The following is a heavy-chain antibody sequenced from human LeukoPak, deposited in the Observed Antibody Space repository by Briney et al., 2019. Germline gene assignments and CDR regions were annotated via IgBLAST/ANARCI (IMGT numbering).Heavy chain of an antibody. Sequence: PGGSLRLSCAASGFTFSSYGMHWVRQAPGKGLEWVAVISYDGSDKYYGDSVKGRFTISRDNSKNTLYLQMNSLRAEDTAVYYCAKDLDKAAAGYYFDYWGQGTLVTVSS. CDR3: AKDLDKAAAGYYFDY. CDR1: GFTFSSYG. V-gene: IGHV3-30*18. D-gene: IGHD6-13*01. J-gene: IGHJ4*02. CDR2: ISYDGSDK.